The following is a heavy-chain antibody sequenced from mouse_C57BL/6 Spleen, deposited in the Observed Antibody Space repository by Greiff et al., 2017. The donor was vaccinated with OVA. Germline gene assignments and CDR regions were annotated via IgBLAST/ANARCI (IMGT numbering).Heavy chain of an antibody. CDR1: GYAFSSSW. J-gene: IGHJ2*01. Sequence: VQLQQSGPELVKPGASVKISCKASGYAFSSSWMNWVKQRPGKGLEWIGRIYPGDGDTNYNGKFKGKATLTADKSSSTAYMQLSSLTSEDSAVYFCARRPITTVVPYFDDWGQGTTLTVSS. CDR2: IYPGDGDT. CDR3: ARRPITTVVPYFDD. V-gene: IGHV1-82*01. D-gene: IGHD1-1*01.